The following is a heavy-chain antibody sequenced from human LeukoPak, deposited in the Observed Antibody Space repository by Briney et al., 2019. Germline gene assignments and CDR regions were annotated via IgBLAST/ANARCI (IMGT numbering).Heavy chain of an antibody. Sequence: GESLKISCKGSGYSFTSYWICWVRQMPGKGLEWMGIIYPGDSDTRYSPSFQGQVTISADKSISTAYLQWSSLKASDTAMYYCARHVGSGSYYYYYYGMDVWGQGTTVTVSS. J-gene: IGHJ6*02. V-gene: IGHV5-51*01. CDR3: ARHVGSGSYYYYYYGMDV. CDR1: GYSFTSYW. CDR2: IYPGDSDT. D-gene: IGHD1-26*01.